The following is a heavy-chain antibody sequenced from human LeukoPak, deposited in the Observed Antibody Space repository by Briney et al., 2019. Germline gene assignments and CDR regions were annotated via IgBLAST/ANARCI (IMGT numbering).Heavy chain of an antibody. V-gene: IGHV4-31*03. Sequence: SETLSLTCTVSGGSISSGGYYWSWIRQHPGKGLEWIGYIYYSGSTHYNPSLKSRVTVSADTSKNQFSLKLSSVTAADTAVYYCARVRTYYFDYWGQGTLVTVSS. CDR1: GGSISSGGYY. CDR2: IYYSGST. J-gene: IGHJ4*02. CDR3: ARVRTYYFDY. D-gene: IGHD3-10*01.